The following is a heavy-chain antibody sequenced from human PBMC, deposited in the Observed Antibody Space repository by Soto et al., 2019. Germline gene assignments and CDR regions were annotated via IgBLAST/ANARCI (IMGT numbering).Heavy chain of an antibody. CDR1: GGSISSGGYY. J-gene: IGHJ6*04. V-gene: IGHV4-31*03. D-gene: IGHD3-9*01. CDR2: IYYSGST. Sequence: SESLSLTCTVSGGSISSGGYYWSWIRQHPGKGLEWIGYIYYSGSTYYNLSLKSRVTISVDTSKNQFSLKLSSVTAADTAVYYCGRDRGGGVDILTGYWDDYYYGMDFWGKGTSVTVSS. CDR3: GRDRGGGVDILTGYWDDYYYGMDF.